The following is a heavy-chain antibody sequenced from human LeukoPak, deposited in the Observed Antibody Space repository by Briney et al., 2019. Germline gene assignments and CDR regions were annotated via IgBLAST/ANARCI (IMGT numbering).Heavy chain of an antibody. CDR2: FDPEDGET. V-gene: IGHV1-24*01. Sequence: GASVKVSCKVSGYTLTELSMHWVRQAPGKGLEWMGGFDPEDGETIYAQKFQGRVTMTEDTSTDTAYMELSSLRSEDTAVYCCATTVPMVRGSYHPAYGMDVWGQGTTVTVSS. D-gene: IGHD3-10*01. CDR1: GYTLTELS. J-gene: IGHJ6*02. CDR3: ATTVPMVRGSYHPAYGMDV.